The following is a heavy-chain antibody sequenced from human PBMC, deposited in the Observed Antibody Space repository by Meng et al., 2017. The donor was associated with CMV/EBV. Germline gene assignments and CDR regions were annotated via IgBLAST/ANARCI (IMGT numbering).Heavy chain of an antibody. Sequence: ASVKVSCKASGYTFTGYYMHWVRQAPGQGLEWMGWINPNSGGTNYAQKFQGRVTMTRDTSISTAYMELSRLSSDDTAVYYCATLAVGVGYSYGPDYWGQGTLVTVSS. V-gene: IGHV1-2*02. CDR2: INPNSGGT. J-gene: IGHJ4*02. CDR1: GYTFTGYY. D-gene: IGHD5-18*01. CDR3: ATLAVGVGYSYGPDY.